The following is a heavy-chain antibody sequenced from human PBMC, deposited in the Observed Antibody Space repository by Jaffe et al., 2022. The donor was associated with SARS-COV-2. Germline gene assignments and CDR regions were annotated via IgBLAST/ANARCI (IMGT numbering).Heavy chain of an antibody. V-gene: IGHV1-3*01. CDR1: GYTLINYA. CDR3: ATSGDWSKPMNY. D-gene: IGHD2-21*02. J-gene: IGHJ4*02. CDR2: IKVGNGET. Sequence: QVQLVQSGAEVKKPGASVKLSCKASGYTLINYALHWVRQAPGQRLEWMGFIKVGNGETKYSQNFQGAVTITRDTSASTAYMELSDLTSEDTALYYCATSGDWSKPMNYWGQGTLVTVSS.